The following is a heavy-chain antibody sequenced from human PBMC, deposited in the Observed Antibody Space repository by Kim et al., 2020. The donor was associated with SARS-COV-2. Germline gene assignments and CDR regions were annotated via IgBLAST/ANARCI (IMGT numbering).Heavy chain of an antibody. J-gene: IGHJ4*02. V-gene: IGHV1-46*01. CDR1: GYTFTSYY. CDR3: ARELETLTHGGDGSGTYFDY. D-gene: IGHD3-10*01. Sequence: ASVKVSCKASGYTFTSYYMHWVRQAPGQGLEWMGIINPSGGSTSYAQKFQGRVTMTRDTSTSTVYMELSSLRSEDTAVYYCARELETLTHGGDGSGTYFDYWGQGALVTVSS. CDR2: INPSGGST.